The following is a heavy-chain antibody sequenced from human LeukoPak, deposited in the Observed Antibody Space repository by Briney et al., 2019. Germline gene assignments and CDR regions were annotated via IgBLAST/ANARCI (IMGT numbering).Heavy chain of an antibody. CDR2: ISGSGGNT. J-gene: IGHJ4*02. V-gene: IGHV3-23*01. D-gene: IGHD2-2*01. CDR3: AKDIQTDIVVVPAAMPDLYFDY. CDR1: GFTFSSYA. Sequence: GGSRRLSCAASGFTFSSYAMSWVRQAPGKGLEWVSAISGSGGNTYYADSVKGRFTISRDNSKNTLYLQMNSLRAEDTAVYYCAKDIQTDIVVVPAAMPDLYFDYWGQGTLVTVSS.